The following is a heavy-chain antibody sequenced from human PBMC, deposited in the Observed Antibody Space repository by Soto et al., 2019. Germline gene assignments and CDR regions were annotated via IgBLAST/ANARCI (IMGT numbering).Heavy chain of an antibody. CDR3: VLGYCSGGSCPHNHYGMDV. V-gene: IGHV3-30*03. D-gene: IGHD2-15*01. CDR2: ISYDGSNK. CDR1: GFTFSSYG. Sequence: PGGSLRLSCAASGFTFSSYGMHWVRQAPGKGLEWVAVISYDGSNKYYADSVKGRFTISRDNSKNTLYLQMNSLRAEDTAVYYCVLGYCSGGSCPHNHYGMDVWGQGTTVPVSS. J-gene: IGHJ6*02.